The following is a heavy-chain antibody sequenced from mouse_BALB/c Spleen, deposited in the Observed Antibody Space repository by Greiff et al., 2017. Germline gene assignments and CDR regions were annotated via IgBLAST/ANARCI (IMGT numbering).Heavy chain of an antibody. CDR1: GFTFSSYT. CDR2: ISNGGGSS. D-gene: IGHD2-2*01. J-gene: IGHJ2*01. Sequence: EVKLVESGGGLVQPGGSLKLSCAASGFTFSSYTMSWVRQTPEKRLEWVAYISNGGGSSYYPDTVKGRFTISRDNAKNTLYLQMSSLKSEDTAMDYCARARLRRGDYFDYWGQGTTLTVSS. CDR3: ARARLRRGDYFDY. V-gene: IGHV5-12-2*01.